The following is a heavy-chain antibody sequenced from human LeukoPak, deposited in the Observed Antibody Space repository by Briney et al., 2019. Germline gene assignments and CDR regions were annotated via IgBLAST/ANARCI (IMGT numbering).Heavy chain of an antibody. CDR2: IWYDGSNK. D-gene: IGHD2/OR15-2a*01. CDR3: AREGPRGNSQFDY. Sequence: QPGGSLRPSCAASGSTFSNYGMHWVRLVPGKGLEWVALIWYDGSNKYYTDSVKGRLTISRDNSKDTLFLQMNSLRVEDTAVYYCAREGPRGNSQFDYWGQGTLVTVSP. J-gene: IGHJ4*02. CDR1: GSTFSNYG. V-gene: IGHV3-33*01.